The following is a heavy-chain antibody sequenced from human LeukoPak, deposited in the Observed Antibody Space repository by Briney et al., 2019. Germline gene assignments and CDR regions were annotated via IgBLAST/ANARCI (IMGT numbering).Heavy chain of an antibody. CDR2: IRSKANSYAT. CDR1: GFTFSGSA. J-gene: IGHJ4*02. V-gene: IGHV3-73*01. Sequence: GGSLRLSCAASGFTFSGSAMHWVRQASGKGLEWVGRIRSKANSYATAYAASVKGRLTISRDDSKNTAYLQMNSLKTEDTAVYYCTRHGGLFYWLDGKYYFVYWGQGTLVTVSS. D-gene: IGHD3-9*01. CDR3: TRHGGLFYWLDGKYYFVY.